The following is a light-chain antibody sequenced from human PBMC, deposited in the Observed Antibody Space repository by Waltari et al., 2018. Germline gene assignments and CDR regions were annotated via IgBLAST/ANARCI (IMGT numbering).Light chain of an antibody. CDR3: QQYRHNVYT. J-gene: IGKJ2*01. Sequence: DIQMTPSPSTLSASVGNRVAITCRASQEISNWLAWYQQKPGKAPKLLIYKASSLEGGVPSRFSGSGSGTEFTLTISSLQPDDFATYYCQQYRHNVYTFGQGTKL. CDR1: QEISNW. V-gene: IGKV1-5*03. CDR2: KAS.